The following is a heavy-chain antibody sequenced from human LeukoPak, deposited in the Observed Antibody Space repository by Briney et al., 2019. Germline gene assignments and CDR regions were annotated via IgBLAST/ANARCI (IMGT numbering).Heavy chain of an antibody. V-gene: IGHV3-23*01. CDR3: ANPAPGVVYLY. J-gene: IGHJ4*02. D-gene: IGHD2-8*02. CDR2: IRNYGGST. Sequence: QPGGSLRLSCAASGVTFSSYDMSWVRQAPGKGLEWVSGIRNYGGSTYYADSVKGRFTISRDSSKNTLYLQMNSLRAEDTAVYYCANPAPGVVYLYWGQGTLVTVSS. CDR1: GVTFSSYD.